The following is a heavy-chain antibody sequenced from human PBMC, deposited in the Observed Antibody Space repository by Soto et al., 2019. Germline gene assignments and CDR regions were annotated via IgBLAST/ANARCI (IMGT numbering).Heavy chain of an antibody. CDR2: IKTKTDGGPT. V-gene: IGHV3-15*01. Sequence: EEQLVESGGGLVKPGGSLRLSCAASGFTFSNAWMSWVRQAPGKGLEWVGRIKTKTDGGPTDYAAPVKDRFTISREDSKNTVYLQMNSLKTEDTAVYYCATASSGFARYFDLWGRGTLVIVSS. D-gene: IGHD5-12*01. CDR1: GFTFSNAW. CDR3: ATASSGFARYFDL. J-gene: IGHJ2*01.